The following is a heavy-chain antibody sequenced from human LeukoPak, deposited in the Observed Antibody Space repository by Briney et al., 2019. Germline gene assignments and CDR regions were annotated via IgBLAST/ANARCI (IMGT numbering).Heavy chain of an antibody. D-gene: IGHD5/OR15-5a*01. CDR2: IYYSGST. CDR1: GGSISSYY. J-gene: IGHJ3*02. CDR3: ARDPNIVSAVTLRAFDI. Sequence: SETLSPTCTVSGGSISSYYWSWIRQPPGKGLEWIGYIYYSGSTNYNPSLKSRVTILVDKSKNQFSLNLGSLTAADTAMYYCARDPNIVSAVTLRAFDIWGQGTMVSVSS. V-gene: IGHV4-59*12.